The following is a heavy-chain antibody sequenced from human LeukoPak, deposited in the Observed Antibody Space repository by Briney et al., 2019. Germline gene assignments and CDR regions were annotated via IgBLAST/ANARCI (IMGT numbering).Heavy chain of an antibody. J-gene: IGHJ4*02. V-gene: IGHV5-10-1*01. CDR3: ARHGVYSGYDPIWGLAAANY. Sequence: GESLRISCKGSGYSFTSYWISWVRQMPGKGLEWMGRIDPSDSYTNYSPSLQGHVTISADKSISTAYLQWSSLKASDTAMYYCARHGVYSGYDPIWGLAAANYWGQGTLVTVSS. D-gene: IGHD5-12*01. CDR2: IDPSDSYT. CDR1: GYSFTSYW.